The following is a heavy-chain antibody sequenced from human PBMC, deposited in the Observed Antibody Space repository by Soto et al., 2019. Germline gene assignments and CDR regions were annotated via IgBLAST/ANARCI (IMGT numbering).Heavy chain of an antibody. J-gene: IGHJ6*02. D-gene: IGHD3-3*01. Sequence: SETLSLTCTVSGGSISSSSYYWGWIRQPPGKGLEWIGSIYYSGSTYYNPSLKSRVTISVDTSKNQFSLKLSSVTAADTAVYYCARTHALTIFGVVSYGMDVWGQGTTVTV. CDR3: ARTHALTIFGVVSYGMDV. V-gene: IGHV4-39*01. CDR2: IYYSGST. CDR1: GGSISSSSYY.